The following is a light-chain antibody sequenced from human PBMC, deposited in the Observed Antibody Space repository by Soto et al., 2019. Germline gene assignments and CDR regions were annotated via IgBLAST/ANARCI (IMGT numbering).Light chain of an antibody. CDR3: QQYNNWPPVT. Sequence: EIVMTQSPATLSVSPGERATLSCRASQSVSSNLAWYQQKPGQAPRLLIYGASTRTTGIPARFSGSGSGTEFTLTISSLQSEDFAVYYCQQYNNWPPVTFGQGTKVEIK. CDR2: GAS. V-gene: IGKV3-15*01. CDR1: QSVSSN. J-gene: IGKJ1*01.